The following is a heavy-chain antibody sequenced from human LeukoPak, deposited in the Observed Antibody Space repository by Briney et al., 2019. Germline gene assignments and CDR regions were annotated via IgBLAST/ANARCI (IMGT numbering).Heavy chain of an antibody. CDR3: AKDLYDSSGSRYDY. J-gene: IGHJ4*02. CDR2: MSAGGSST. Sequence: AGGSLRLSCAASGFTFSNYAMSWVRQAPGKGLEWVSAMSAGGSSTWYADSVKGRLTTSRDDSKNTLFLQMNSLRAEDTAVYHCAKDLYDSSGSRYDYWGQGTLVTVSS. CDR1: GFTFSNYA. V-gene: IGHV3-23*01. D-gene: IGHD3-22*01.